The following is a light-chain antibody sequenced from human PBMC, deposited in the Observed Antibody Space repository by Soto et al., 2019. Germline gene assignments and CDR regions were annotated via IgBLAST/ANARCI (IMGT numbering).Light chain of an antibody. CDR1: RDVGSD. CDR3: LQDYGDSWT. Sequence: MTQSPSSLSASVGEKIIITCRASRDVGSDVSWYQQKPGQAPKLLIYAASNLYTGVPSRFSGSRSGTEFTLTISSLQPEDFASYYCLQDYGDSWTFGQWTKVEIE. J-gene: IGKJ1*01. CDR2: AAS. V-gene: IGKV1-6*01.